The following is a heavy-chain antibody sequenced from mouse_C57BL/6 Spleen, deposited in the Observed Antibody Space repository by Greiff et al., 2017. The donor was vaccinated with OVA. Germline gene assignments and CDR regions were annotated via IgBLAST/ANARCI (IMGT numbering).Heavy chain of an antibody. CDR3: TMSRGWCAY. CDR2: IRLKSNIYAT. V-gene: IGHV6-3*01. CDR1: GFTFSNYW. J-gene: IGHJ3*01. Sequence: EVQRVESGGGLVQPGGSMKLSCVASGFTFSNYWMNWVRQSPEKGLDWVAQIRLKSNIYATHYADSGKGRFTISIDDSKSSVYLQMNNLRAEDTGIYYCTMSRGWCAYWGKGTLVTVSA.